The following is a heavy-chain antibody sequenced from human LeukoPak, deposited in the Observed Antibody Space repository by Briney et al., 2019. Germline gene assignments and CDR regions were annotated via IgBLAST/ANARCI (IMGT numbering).Heavy chain of an antibody. CDR3: ARAAEVTYYYDSSGYYYGY. CDR2: INAGNGNT. CDR1: GYIFASYV. D-gene: IGHD3-22*01. J-gene: IGHJ4*02. Sequence: ASVKVSCKASGYIFASYVIHWVRQAPGQRLEWMGWINAGNGNTKYSQKFQGRVTITRDTSASTAYMELSSLRSEDSAVLYCARAAEVTYYYDSSGYYYGYWGQGTLVTVSS. V-gene: IGHV1-3*01.